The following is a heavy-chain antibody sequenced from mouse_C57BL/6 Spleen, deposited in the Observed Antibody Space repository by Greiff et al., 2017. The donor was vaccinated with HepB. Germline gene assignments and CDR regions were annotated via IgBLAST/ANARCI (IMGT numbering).Heavy chain of an antibody. CDR1: GFSLTSYA. CDR2: IWTGGGT. D-gene: IGHD1-1*01. V-gene: IGHV2-9-1*01. CDR3: ARNDYGRTWFAY. Sequence: VKLMESGPGLVAPSQSLSITCTVSGFSLTSYAISWVRQPPGKGLEWLGVIWTGGGTNYNSALKSRLSISKDKSKSQVFLKMNSLQTDDTARYYCARNDYGRTWFAYWGQGTLVTVSA. J-gene: IGHJ3*01.